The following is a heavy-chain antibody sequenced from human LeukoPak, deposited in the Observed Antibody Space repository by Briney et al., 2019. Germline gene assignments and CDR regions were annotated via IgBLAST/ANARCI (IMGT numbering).Heavy chain of an antibody. Sequence: PGGSLRLSCAASGLSFSKYAMSWVRQAPGKGLEWVSDISASGGSTYFADSVKGRFTISRDNSKNTLYLHMNSLRAEDTAVYFCATGQQLIRGGYFDYWGQGTLVTVSS. D-gene: IGHD3-16*01. CDR2: ISASGGST. V-gene: IGHV3-23*01. CDR3: ATGQQLIRGGYFDY. CDR1: GLSFSKYA. J-gene: IGHJ4*02.